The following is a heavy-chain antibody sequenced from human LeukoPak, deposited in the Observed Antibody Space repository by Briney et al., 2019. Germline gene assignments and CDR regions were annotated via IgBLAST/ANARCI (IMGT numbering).Heavy chain of an antibody. CDR1: GFPFSRLW. CDR3: ARDQGTMGGKGY. D-gene: IGHD3-10*01. J-gene: IGHJ4*02. Sequence: PGGSLRLPRAASGFPFSRLWMHWVRPAPGKGLVWVSRINSDGSSTNYADSVKGRFTISRDNAKNTLYLQMNSLRAEDTAVYYCARDQGTMGGKGYWGQGILVTVSS. CDR2: INSDGSST. V-gene: IGHV3-74*01.